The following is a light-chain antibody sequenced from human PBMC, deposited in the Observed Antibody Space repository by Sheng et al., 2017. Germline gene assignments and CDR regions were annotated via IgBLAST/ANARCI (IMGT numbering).Light chain of an antibody. CDR2: DAS. Sequence: EGVLTQSPAILSLSPGERATLSCGASQRVTSNVNWYQQKPGQVPRLLIYDASNSATGIPARFSGSGSGTDFTLTISSLEPEDFAVYYCQYRGTFGPGTTVDV. CDR1: QRVTSN. V-gene: IGKV3-11*01. J-gene: IGKJ3*01. CDR3: QYRGT.